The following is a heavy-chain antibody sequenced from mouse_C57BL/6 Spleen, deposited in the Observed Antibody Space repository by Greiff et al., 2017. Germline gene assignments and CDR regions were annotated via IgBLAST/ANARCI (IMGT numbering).Heavy chain of an antibody. Sequence: QVQLQQPGAELVKPGASVKLSCKASGYTFTSYWMHWVKQRPGQGLEWIGMIHPNSGSNNYNEKFKSKATLTVDNTSSTAYMQLSSLTSEDSAVYYCARSGVYYGNYDAMDYWGQGTSVTVSS. J-gene: IGHJ4*01. D-gene: IGHD2-1*01. CDR3: ARSGVYYGNYDAMDY. CDR2: IHPNSGSN. V-gene: IGHV1-64*01. CDR1: GYTFTSYW.